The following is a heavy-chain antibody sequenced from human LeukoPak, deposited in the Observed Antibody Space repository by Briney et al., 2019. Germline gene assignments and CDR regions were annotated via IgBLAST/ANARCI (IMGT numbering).Heavy chain of an antibody. V-gene: IGHV3-23*01. CDR2: ISATGVST. D-gene: IGHD3-10*01. Sequence: PGGSLRLSCAASGFTFSGYAMGWVRQAPGKGLEWVSSISATGVSTYFAASVRGRFTISRDNSKNTQYLQMNSLRAEDTAVYYCAKGSGRYGSGSFSDSWGEGTLVTVSS. J-gene: IGHJ5*01. CDR1: GFTFSGYA. CDR3: AKGSGRYGSGSFSDS.